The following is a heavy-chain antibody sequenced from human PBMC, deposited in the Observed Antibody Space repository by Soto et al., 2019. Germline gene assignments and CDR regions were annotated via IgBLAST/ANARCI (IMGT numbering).Heavy chain of an antibody. CDR1: GASISSYY. CDR3: ANSLGAPGGMSYYHYY. V-gene: IGHV4-59*01. J-gene: IGHJ6*03. CDR2: IYYSGST. D-gene: IGHD3-10*01. Sequence: SETLSLTCTVSGASISSYYWSWIRQPPGKGLEWIGYIYYSGSTNYNPSLKGRVSTSVDTSKNQLSLKLSSVTAADTAVYYCANSLGAPGGMSYYHYY.